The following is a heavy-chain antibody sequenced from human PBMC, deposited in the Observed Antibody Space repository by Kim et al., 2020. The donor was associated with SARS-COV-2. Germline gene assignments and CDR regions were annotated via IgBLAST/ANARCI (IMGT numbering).Heavy chain of an antibody. V-gene: IGHV1-18*01. CDR2: ISAYNGNK. D-gene: IGHD2-2*01. CDR1: GYIFTSYG. CDR3: ARVPPDTVVVPAANWFDP. Sequence: ASVKVSCKASGYIFTSYGISWVRQAPGQGLEWMGWISAYNGNKDYAQKLHGRVTMTTDTSTSTAYMELRSLRSDDTAVYYCARVPPDTVVVPAANWFDPWGQGTLVTVSS. J-gene: IGHJ5*02.